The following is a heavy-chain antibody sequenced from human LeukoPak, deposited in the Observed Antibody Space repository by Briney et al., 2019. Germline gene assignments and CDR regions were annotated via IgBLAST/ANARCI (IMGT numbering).Heavy chain of an antibody. Sequence: SETLSLTCCLSGGSITNTNCVTWVRQPPGKGLEWIGEVNLQGSTNYNPSLMGRVAISVDTSENHISLQLTSVTAADTAVYYCAREGGPYRPLDYSGQGTLVTVSS. V-gene: IGHV4-4*02. CDR2: VNLQGST. CDR3: AREGGPYRPLDY. CDR1: GGSITNTNC. J-gene: IGHJ4*02.